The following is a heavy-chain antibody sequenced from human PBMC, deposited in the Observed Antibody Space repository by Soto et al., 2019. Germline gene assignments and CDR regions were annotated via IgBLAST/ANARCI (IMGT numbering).Heavy chain of an antibody. V-gene: IGHV3-23*01. J-gene: IGHJ4*02. CDR1: GFTFSSYA. Sequence: EVQLLESGGGSVQPGGSLRLSCAASGFTFSSYAMHWVRRPPGKGLEWVSSISGSGGTAYYADSVKGRFSISRDSLVNTLYLQVNSLRAAYTAVYCAKGRGQNWNFDYWGQGTLVTVSP. CDR2: ISGSGGTA. D-gene: IGHD1-1*01. CDR3: AKGRGQNWNFDY.